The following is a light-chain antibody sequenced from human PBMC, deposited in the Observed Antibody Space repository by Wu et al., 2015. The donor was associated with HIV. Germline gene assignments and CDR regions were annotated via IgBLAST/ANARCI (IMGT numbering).Light chain of an antibody. J-gene: IGKJ4*01. V-gene: IGKV3-11*01. CDR3: QQRINWPPSFT. Sequence: EIVMTQSPAALSVSPGERAIFSCKSSQSISSNLAWYQQKPGQPPRLLIYDTSNRATGIPARFSGSGSGTDFTLTISSLEPEDFTVYYCQQRINWPPSFTFGGGTKLEIK. CDR1: QSISSN. CDR2: DTS.